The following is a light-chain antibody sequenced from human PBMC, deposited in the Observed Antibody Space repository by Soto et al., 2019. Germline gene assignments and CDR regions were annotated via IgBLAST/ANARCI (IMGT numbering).Light chain of an antibody. V-gene: IGKV3-15*01. Sequence: ETVMTQSPATLSVSPGERATLSCRASQSVNSNLAWYQQKPGQAPSLLIFGASTRATGIPARFSGSGSGTEFTLTISSLQSEDFAVYYWQQYNDWPPTWTFGQGTNVEIK. CDR1: QSVNSN. CDR3: QQYNDWPPTWT. J-gene: IGKJ1*01. CDR2: GAS.